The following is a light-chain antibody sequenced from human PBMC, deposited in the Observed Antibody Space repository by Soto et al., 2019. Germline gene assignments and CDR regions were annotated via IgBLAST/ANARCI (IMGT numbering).Light chain of an antibody. J-gene: IGLJ1*01. CDR2: DVN. CDR3: SSYASGSTLYV. CDR1: SSDIGYYNY. V-gene: IGLV2-14*01. Sequence: SALTQPASMSGSPGQSITISCTGTSSDIGYYNYVSWYQQHPGKAPKLMIYDVNYRPSGVSDRFSGSKSGNTASLTISGLQAEDEADYYCSSYASGSTLYVFGTGTKLTVL.